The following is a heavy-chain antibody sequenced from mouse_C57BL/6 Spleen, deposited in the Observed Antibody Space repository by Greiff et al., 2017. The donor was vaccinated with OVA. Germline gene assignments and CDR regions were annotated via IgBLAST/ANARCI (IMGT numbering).Heavy chain of an antibody. CDR2: INYDGSST. V-gene: IGHV5-16*01. CDR3: ARVVADAMDY. D-gene: IGHD1-1*01. CDR1: GFTFSDYY. J-gene: IGHJ4*01. Sequence: EVQLVESEGGLVQPGSSMKLSCTASGFTFSDYYMAWVRQVPEKGLEWVANINYDGSSTYYLDSLKSRFIISRDNAKNILYLQMSSLKSEDTATYYCARVVADAMDYWGQGTSVTVSS.